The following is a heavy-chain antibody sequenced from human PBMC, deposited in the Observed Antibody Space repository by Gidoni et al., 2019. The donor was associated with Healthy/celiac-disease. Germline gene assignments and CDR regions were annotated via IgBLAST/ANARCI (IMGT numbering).Heavy chain of an antibody. Sequence: QVTLKESGPVLVKPTETLTLTCTVSGFSLSNARMGVSWIRQPPGKALEWLAHIFSNDEKSYSTSLKSRLTISKDTSKSQVVLTMTNMDPVDTATYYCARILRRIAVAAYRGGMDVWGQGTTVTVSS. CDR1: GFSLSNARMG. D-gene: IGHD6-19*01. J-gene: IGHJ6*02. CDR2: IFSNDEK. CDR3: ARILRRIAVAAYRGGMDV. V-gene: IGHV2-26*01.